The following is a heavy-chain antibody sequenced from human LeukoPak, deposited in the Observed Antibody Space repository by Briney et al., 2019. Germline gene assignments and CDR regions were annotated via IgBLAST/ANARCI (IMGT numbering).Heavy chain of an antibody. CDR1: GGSISSGSYY. CDR2: IDYSGTT. J-gene: IGHJ4*02. D-gene: IGHD6-13*01. CDR3: ARRGQAAGSKGAFDY. Sequence: PSETLSLTCTVSGGSISSGSYYWGWIRQPPGKGLEWIGSIDYSGTTYYNPSLKSRVSIPEDTSKNQFSLKLSSVTAADTALYYCARRGQAAGSKGAFDYWGQGTLVSVSS. V-gene: IGHV4-39*01.